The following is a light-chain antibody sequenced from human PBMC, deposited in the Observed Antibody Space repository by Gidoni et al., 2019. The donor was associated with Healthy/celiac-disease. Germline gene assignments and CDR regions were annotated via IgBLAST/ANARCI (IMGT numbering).Light chain of an antibody. CDR2: GNS. CDR1: SSNIGAGYD. V-gene: IGLV1-40*01. CDR3: QSYDSSLSGSGV. Sequence: QSVLPQPPSVSGAPGQRVTISCTGSSSNIGAGYDGHWYQQLPGTAPKLLIYGNSNRPSGVSDRFSGSKSGTSASLAITGLQAEDEADYYCQSYDSSLSGSGVFGGGTKLTVL. J-gene: IGLJ2*01.